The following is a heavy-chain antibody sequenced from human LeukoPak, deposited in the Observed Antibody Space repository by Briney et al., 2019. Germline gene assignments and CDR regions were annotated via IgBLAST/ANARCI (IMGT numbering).Heavy chain of an antibody. Sequence: GGSLRLSCAASGFTFSNYWMHWVRQAPGKGLVWVSRINSDGRSTNYADSVKGRFTISRDNSKNTLYLQMNSLRVEDTAVYYCAKIAETSGTYGQGFDYWGQGTLVTVSS. V-gene: IGHV3-74*01. CDR1: GFTFSNYW. D-gene: IGHD1-26*01. CDR3: AKIAETSGTYGQGFDY. CDR2: INSDGRST. J-gene: IGHJ4*02.